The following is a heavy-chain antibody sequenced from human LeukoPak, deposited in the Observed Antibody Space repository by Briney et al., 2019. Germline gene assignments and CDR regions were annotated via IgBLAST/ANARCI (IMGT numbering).Heavy chain of an antibody. CDR1: GGSLSSYY. J-gene: IGHJ5*02. Sequence: PSETLSLTCAVSGGSLSSYYWSWVRQPPGKGLEWVGYIYYSGSTKYNPPLKSRVTISVHTSNNQFSLKLSSVTAADTAVYYCARDGLTRSTLQYNWNSDVNWFDPWGQGTLVTVSS. D-gene: IGHD1-7*01. CDR2: IYYSGST. V-gene: IGHV4-59*01. CDR3: ARDGLTRSTLQYNWNSDVNWFDP.